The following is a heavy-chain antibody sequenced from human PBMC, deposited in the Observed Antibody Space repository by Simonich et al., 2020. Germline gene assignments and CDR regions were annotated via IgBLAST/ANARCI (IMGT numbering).Heavy chain of an antibody. CDR3: ARWAYSSSYFDY. CDR1: GGSISSSSYY. CDR2: IYYGGRT. V-gene: IGHV4-39*01. Sequence: QLQLQESGPGLVKPSETLSLTCTVSGGSISSSSYYWGWIRQPPGKGLEWVGSIYYGGRTYYNPSLKGRVTISGDTSKNQFSLKLSSVTAADTAVYYCARWAYSSSYFDYWGQGTLVTVSS. J-gene: IGHJ4*02. D-gene: IGHD6-6*01.